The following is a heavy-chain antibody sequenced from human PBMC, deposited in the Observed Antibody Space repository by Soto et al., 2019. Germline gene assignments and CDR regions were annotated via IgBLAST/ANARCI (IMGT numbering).Heavy chain of an antibody. CDR1: GFLFTSDA. CDR2: ISPSGGRT. V-gene: IGHV3-23*01. J-gene: IGHJ5*02. D-gene: IGHD5-12*01. CDR3: ANRGYSGYAPHYT. Sequence: GGPLRLSCAASGFLFTSDAMTWVRQTPSKGLEWVAQISPSGGRTYYADSVKGRFTLSRDNSKNMVYLQMDSLRAEDTAVYYCANRGYSGYAPHYTWGQGTQVTVSS.